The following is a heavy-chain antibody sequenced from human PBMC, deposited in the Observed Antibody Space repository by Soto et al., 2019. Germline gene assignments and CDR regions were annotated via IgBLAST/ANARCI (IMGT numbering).Heavy chain of an antibody. V-gene: IGHV3-66*04. D-gene: IGHD3-10*01. CDR1: GFTVSSNY. CDR2: IYSGGST. Sequence: EVKLVESGGGLVQPGWSLRLSCAVSGFTVSSNYMTWVRQAPGKGLECVSIIYSGGSTDYADSVKARFIISRDNSKNTLYLQMNSLRVKDTAVYYCARRHYYGSDWGQGTLVTVSS. J-gene: IGHJ4*02. CDR3: ARRHYYGSD.